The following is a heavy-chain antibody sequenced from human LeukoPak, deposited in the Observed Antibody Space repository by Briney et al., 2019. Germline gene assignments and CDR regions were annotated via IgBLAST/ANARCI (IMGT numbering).Heavy chain of an antibody. J-gene: IGHJ4*02. D-gene: IGHD2-2*01. CDR1: GFTFSTYW. V-gene: IGHV3-21*01. CDR2: ISSSSSYI. CDR3: AGPMGPTAIFGFDY. Sequence: TGGSLRLSCAASGFTFSTYWMHWVRQAPGKGLVWVSSISSSSSYIYYADSVRGRFTISRDNAKKSLFLQMNSLRAEDTAVYYCAGPMGPTAIFGFDYWGQGILVTVSS.